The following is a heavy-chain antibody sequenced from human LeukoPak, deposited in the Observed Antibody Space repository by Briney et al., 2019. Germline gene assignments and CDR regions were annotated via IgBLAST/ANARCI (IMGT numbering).Heavy chain of an antibody. CDR2: ISSSSSYI. CDR3: AATGGSGSYSFDP. Sequence: GGSLRLSCAASGFTFSSYSMNWVRQAPGKGLEWVSSISSSSSYIYYADSVKGRFTISRDNAKNSLYLQMNSLRAEDTAVYYCAATGGSGSYSFDPWGQGTPVTVSS. J-gene: IGHJ5*02. V-gene: IGHV3-21*01. CDR1: GFTFSSYS. D-gene: IGHD3-10*01.